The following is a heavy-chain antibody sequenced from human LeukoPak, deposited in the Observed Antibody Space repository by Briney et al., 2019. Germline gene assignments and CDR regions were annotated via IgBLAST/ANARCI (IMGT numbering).Heavy chain of an antibody. J-gene: IGHJ4*02. V-gene: IGHV3-21*01. CDR3: ARGEGSTL. D-gene: IGHD2-2*01. CDR2: ISSRSSFI. Sequence: GGSLRLSCAASGFTFSSYSMNWVRQAPGKGLEWVSSISSRSSFIYYADAVKGRFTISRDNAKNSLYLQMNSLRVEDTAVYFCARGEGSTLWGQGTLVTVSS. CDR1: GFTFSSYS.